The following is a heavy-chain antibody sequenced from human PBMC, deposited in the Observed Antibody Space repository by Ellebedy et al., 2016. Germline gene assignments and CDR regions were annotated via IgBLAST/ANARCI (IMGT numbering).Heavy chain of an antibody. V-gene: IGHV3-21*01. CDR3: ARGGGSSAWYLGSY. J-gene: IGHJ4*02. D-gene: IGHD6-25*01. CDR1: GFTFSSYS. CDR2: ISSSSSYI. Sequence: GGSLRLSXAASGFTFSSYSMNWVRQAPGKGLEWVSSISSSSSYIYYADSVKGRFTISRDNAKNSLYLQMNSLRAEDTAMYYCARGGGSSAWYLGSYWGQGTLVTVSS.